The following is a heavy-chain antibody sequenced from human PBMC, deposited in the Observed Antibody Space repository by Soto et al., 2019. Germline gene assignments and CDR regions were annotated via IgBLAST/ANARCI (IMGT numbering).Heavy chain of an antibody. D-gene: IGHD6-19*01. CDR2: IDPSDSYT. CDR3: ARRGIAVAGPQGYGMDV. V-gene: IGHV5-10-1*01. Sequence: LGESLKISCKGSGYSFTSYWISWVRQMPGKGLEWMGRIDPSDSYTNYSPSFQGHVTISADKSISTAYLQWSSLKASDTAMYYCARRGIAVAGPQGYGMDVWGQGTTVTVSS. CDR1: GYSFTSYW. J-gene: IGHJ6*02.